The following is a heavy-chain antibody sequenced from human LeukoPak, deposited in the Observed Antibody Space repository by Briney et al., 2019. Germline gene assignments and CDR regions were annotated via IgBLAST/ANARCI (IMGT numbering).Heavy chain of an antibody. J-gene: IGHJ6*02. D-gene: IGHD3-22*01. CDR2: INAGNGNT. V-gene: IGHV1-3*01. CDR3: AREHYYDSSGYFRWFYYYYGMDV. Sequence: GASVKVSCKASGYIFTSYAMHWVRQAPGQRLEWMGWINAGNGNTKYSQKFQGRVTITRDTSASTAYMELSSLRSEDTAVYYCAREHYYDSSGYFRWFYYYYGMDVWGQGTTVTVSS. CDR1: GYIFTSYA.